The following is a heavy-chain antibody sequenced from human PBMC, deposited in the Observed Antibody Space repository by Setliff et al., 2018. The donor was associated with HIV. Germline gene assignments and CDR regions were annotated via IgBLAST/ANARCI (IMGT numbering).Heavy chain of an antibody. Sequence: LSLTCTVSGGSVSSGSYHWGWIRQPPGKGLEWIGSIYYSGSTYYNPSLKSRVTISVDTSKNQFSLKLSSVTAADTAVYYCARSRESSGYYRDYYYYLDVWGKGTTVTVSS. CDR2: IYYSGST. D-gene: IGHD6-19*01. V-gene: IGHV4-39*07. CDR1: GGSVSSGSYH. J-gene: IGHJ6*03. CDR3: ARSRESSGYYRDYYYYLDV.